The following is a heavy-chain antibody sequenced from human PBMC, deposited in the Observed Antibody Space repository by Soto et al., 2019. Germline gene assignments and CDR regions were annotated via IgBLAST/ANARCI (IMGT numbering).Heavy chain of an antibody. D-gene: IGHD3-22*01. CDR1: GGSISSSSYY. CDR2: LYYSGST. V-gene: IGHV4-39*01. J-gene: IGHJ4*02. Sequence: SETLSLTCTVSGGSISSSSYYWGWIRQPPGKGLEWIGSLYYSGSTYYNPSLKSRVTISVDTSKNQFSLKLSSVTAADTAVYYCARQSVYYDSSDYYPNRVDYWGQGTLVTVSS. CDR3: ARQSVYYDSSDYYPNRVDY.